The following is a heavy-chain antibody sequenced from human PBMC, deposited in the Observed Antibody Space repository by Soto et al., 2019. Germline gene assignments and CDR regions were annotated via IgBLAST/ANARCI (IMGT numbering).Heavy chain of an antibody. CDR3: AKDGLAANNWFDP. CDR2: ISYDGSNK. J-gene: IGHJ5*02. V-gene: IGHV3-30*18. Sequence: GGSLRLSCAASGFTFSSYGMHWVRQAPGKGLEWVAVISYDGSNKYYADSVKGRFTISRDNSKNTLYLQMKSLRAEDTAVYYCAKDGLAANNWFDPWGQGTLVTVSS. CDR1: GFTFSSYG. D-gene: IGHD6-6*01.